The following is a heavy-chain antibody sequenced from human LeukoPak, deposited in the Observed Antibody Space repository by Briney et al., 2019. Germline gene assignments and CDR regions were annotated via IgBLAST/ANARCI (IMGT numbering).Heavy chain of an antibody. D-gene: IGHD3-10*01. J-gene: IGHJ4*02. V-gene: IGHV3-21*01. CDR2: ISSSSSYI. CDR3: ARGISMVRGDLDY. CDR1: GFTFSSYS. Sequence: GGSLRLSCAASGFTFSSYSMNWVRQAPGKGLEWVSSISSSSSYIYYADSVKGRFTISRDNAKNSLYLQMNSLRAEDTAVYYCARGISMVRGDLDYWGQGTLVTVSS.